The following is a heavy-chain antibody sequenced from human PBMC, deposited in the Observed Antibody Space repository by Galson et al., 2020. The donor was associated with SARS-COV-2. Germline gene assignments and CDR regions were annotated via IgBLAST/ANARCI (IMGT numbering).Heavy chain of an antibody. J-gene: IGHJ4*02. Sequence: GGSLRLSCAASGFTFSNAWMSWVRQAPGKGLEWVDRIKSKTDGGTTDYAAPVKGRFTISRDDSKNTLYLQVNSLKTEDTAVYYCTTEPRATIFGVVIITSDYWGQGTLVTVSS. CDR1: GFTFSNAW. CDR3: TTEPRATIFGVVIITSDY. V-gene: IGHV3-15*01. CDR2: IKSKTDGGTT. D-gene: IGHD3-3*01.